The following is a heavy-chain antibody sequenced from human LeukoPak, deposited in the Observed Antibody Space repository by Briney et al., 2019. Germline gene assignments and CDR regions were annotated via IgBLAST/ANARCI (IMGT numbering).Heavy chain of an antibody. CDR3: AKGWAYYYDSSGYFIDY. CDR2: ISWNSGSI. D-gene: IGHD3-22*01. Sequence: LSLTCTVSGGSISSYYWSWIRQPPGKGLEWVSGISWNSGSIGYADSVKGRFTISRDNAKNSLYLQMNSLRAEDTALYYCAKGWAYYYDSSGYFIDYWGQGTLVTVSS. CDR1: GGSISSYY. V-gene: IGHV3-9*01. J-gene: IGHJ4*02.